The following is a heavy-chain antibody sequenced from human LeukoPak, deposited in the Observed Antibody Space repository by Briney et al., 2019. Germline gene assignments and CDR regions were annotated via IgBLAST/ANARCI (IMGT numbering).Heavy chain of an antibody. CDR2: IRFDGTSQ. Sequence: GGSLRLSCAASGFTFRSYGMHWVRQAPGKGLEWVAVIRFDGTSQYYADSVKGRFTISRDNSKNTLSLQMNSLRAEDTAVYYCARGGYTYGFFDYGGQGTLVTVSS. V-gene: IGHV3-33*01. CDR1: GFTFRSYG. CDR3: ARGGYTYGFFDY. D-gene: IGHD5-18*01. J-gene: IGHJ4*02.